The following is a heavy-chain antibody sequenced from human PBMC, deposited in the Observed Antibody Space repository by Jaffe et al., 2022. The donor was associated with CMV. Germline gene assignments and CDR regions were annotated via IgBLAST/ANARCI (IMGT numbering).Heavy chain of an antibody. D-gene: IGHD2-21*02. CDR2: IYWNDAK. J-gene: IGHJ4*01. CDR3: AHRRTNCGGDCYSVLDY. Sequence: QITLKESGPTLVKPTQTLTLTCTLSGFSLSTSGVGVGWVRQPPGKALEWLGFIYWNDAKRYRPSLKSRLTITKDTSKNQVVLIMTNMDPVDTATYYCAHRRTNCGGDCYSVLDYWGHGTLITVSS. CDR1: GFSLSTSGVG. V-gene: IGHV2-5*01.